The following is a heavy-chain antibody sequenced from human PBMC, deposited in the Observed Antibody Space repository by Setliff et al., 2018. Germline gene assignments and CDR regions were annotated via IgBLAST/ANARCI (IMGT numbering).Heavy chain of an antibody. CDR2: IKQDGSEK. V-gene: IGHV3-7*03. Sequence: GESLKISCAASGFTFESHTMNWVRQAPGKGLEWVANIKQDGSEKYYVDSVKGRFTISRDNSRNTLYLQMNSLRAEDTASYYCARDPNGDYVGAFDPWGQGILVTVSS. CDR1: GFTFESHT. D-gene: IGHD4-17*01. CDR3: ARDPNGDYVGAFDP. J-gene: IGHJ5*02.